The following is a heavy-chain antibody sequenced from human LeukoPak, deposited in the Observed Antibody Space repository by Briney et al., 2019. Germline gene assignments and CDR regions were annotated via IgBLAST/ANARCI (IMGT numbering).Heavy chain of an antibody. CDR2: IYYSGST. D-gene: IGHD6-13*01. V-gene: IGHV4-30-4*01. J-gene: IGHJ4*02. Sequence: SETLSLTCTVSGGSLSSGDYYWSWIRQPPGKGLEWIGYIYYSGSTYYNPSLKSRVTISVDTTNNQSSLKLSSVTAADTAVYYCARDAPRGIAAAGMDYWGQGTLVTVSS. CDR1: GGSLSSGDYY. CDR3: ARDAPRGIAAAGMDY.